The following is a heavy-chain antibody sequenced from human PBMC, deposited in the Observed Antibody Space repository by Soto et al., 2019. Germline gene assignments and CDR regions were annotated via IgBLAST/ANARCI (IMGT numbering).Heavy chain of an antibody. V-gene: IGHV4-34*01. CDR3: ARRNYDILTGYSSYYFDY. CDR2: INHSGST. J-gene: IGHJ4*02. Sequence: SETLSLTCAVYGGSFSGYYWSWIRQPPGKGLEWIGEINHSGSTNYNPSLKSRVTISVDTSKNQFSLKLSSVTAADTAVYYCARRNYDILTGYSSYYFDYWGQGTLVTVSS. CDR1: GGSFSGYY. D-gene: IGHD3-9*01.